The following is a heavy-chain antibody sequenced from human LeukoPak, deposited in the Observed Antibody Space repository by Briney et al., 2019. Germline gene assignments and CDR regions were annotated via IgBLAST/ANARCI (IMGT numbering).Heavy chain of an antibody. Sequence: GGSLRLSCVASGFTFSDAWMSWVRQAPGKGLEWVGRIKSKIDGGTIDYGAPVQGRFTISRDDSRNTLYLQMNSLKTEDTAVYYCTTRRQDGCWGQGTLVTVS. CDR2: IKSKIDGGTI. CDR1: GFTFSDAW. J-gene: IGHJ4*02. D-gene: IGHD6-25*01. V-gene: IGHV3-15*01. CDR3: TTRRQDGC.